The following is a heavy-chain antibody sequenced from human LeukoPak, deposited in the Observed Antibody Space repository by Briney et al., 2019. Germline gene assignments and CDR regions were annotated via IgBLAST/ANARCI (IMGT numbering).Heavy chain of an antibody. CDR1: GGSISSGGYS. V-gene: IGHV4-30-2*01. Sequence: SETLSLTCAVSGGSISSGGYSWSWIRQPLGKGLEWIGYIYHSGSTYYNPSLKSRVTISVDRSKNQFSLKLSSVTAADTAVYYCARENLGDYYFDYWGQGTLVTVSS. D-gene: IGHD3-16*01. CDR2: IYHSGST. J-gene: IGHJ4*02. CDR3: ARENLGDYYFDY.